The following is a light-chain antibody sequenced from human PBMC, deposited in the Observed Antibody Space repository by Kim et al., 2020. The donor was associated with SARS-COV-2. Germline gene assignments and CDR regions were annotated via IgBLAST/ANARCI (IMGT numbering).Light chain of an antibody. J-gene: IGKJ3*01. CDR3: QQYGSSPVIT. CDR1: QSVSSSY. CDR2: GAS. Sequence: SPGERATLSCRASQSVSSSYLAWYQQKPGQAPRLLIYGASSRATGIPDRFSGSGSGTDFTLTISRLEPEDFAVYYCQQYGSSPVITFGPGTRWISN. V-gene: IGKV3-20*01.